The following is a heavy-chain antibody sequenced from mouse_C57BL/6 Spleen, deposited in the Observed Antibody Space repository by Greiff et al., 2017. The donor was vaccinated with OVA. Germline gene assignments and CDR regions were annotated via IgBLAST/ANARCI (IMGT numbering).Heavy chain of an antibody. CDR1: GYTFTSYW. J-gene: IGHJ2*01. V-gene: IGHV1-64*01. Sequence: VQLQQPGAELVKPGASVKLSCKASGYTFTSYWMHWVKQRPGQGLEWIGMIHPNSGSTNYNEKFKSKATLTVDKSSSTAYMQLSSLTSEDSAVYYCARIDGYVYYFDYWGQGTTLTVSS. CDR3: ARIDGYVYYFDY. CDR2: IHPNSGST. D-gene: IGHD2-2*01.